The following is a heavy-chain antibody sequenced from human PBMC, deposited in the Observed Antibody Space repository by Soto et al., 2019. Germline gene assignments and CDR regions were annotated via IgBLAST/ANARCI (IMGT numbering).Heavy chain of an antibody. CDR2: ISYDGSNK. CDR3: ANLGDVRYFDWLLSHYYSYGMDV. CDR1: GFTFSSYG. Sequence: QVQLVESGGGVVQPGRSLRLSCAASGFTFSSYGMHWVRQAPGKGLEWVAVISYDGSNKYYADSVKGRFTISRDNSKNTLYLPMNSLRAEDTSVYYCANLGDVRYFDWLLSHYYSYGMDVWGQGTTVTVSS. V-gene: IGHV3-30*18. J-gene: IGHJ6*02. D-gene: IGHD3-9*01.